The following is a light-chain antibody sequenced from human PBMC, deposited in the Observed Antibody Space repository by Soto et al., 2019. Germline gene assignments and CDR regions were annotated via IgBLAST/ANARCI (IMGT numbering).Light chain of an antibody. CDR2: GAS. V-gene: IGKV1-39*01. Sequence: DLQMIQSPSSLSAAVGDRVTITCRASQSIARFLNWYQQKPGEVPKLLIFGASYLRSGVPSRFSGSGSGTHFALTITSLQPEDFATYFCQQSHIAPYTFGQGTNL. CDR3: QQSHIAPYT. J-gene: IGKJ2*01. CDR1: QSIARF.